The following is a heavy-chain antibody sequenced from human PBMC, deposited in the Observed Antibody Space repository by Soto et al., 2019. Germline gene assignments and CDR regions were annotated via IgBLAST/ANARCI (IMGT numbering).Heavy chain of an antibody. CDR1: GGSISSGDYY. Sequence: QVQLQESGPGLVKPSQTLSLTCTVSGGSISSGDYYWSWIRQPPGKGLEWIGYIYYSGSTYYNPSLRSRVTTSADTSKNQFSVRLNSVTAADTAVYYCARDGRSGFDYWGQGTLVTVSS. D-gene: IGHD3-10*01. CDR2: IYYSGST. J-gene: IGHJ4*02. CDR3: ARDGRSGFDY. V-gene: IGHV4-30-4*01.